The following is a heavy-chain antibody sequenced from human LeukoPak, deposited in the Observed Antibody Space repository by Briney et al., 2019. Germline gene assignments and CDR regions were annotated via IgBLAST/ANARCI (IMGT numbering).Heavy chain of an antibody. CDR1: GFTFSNAW. D-gene: IGHD3-9*01. CDR2: IKSKTNGGAT. V-gene: IGHV3-15*01. CDR3: TAEVSYDILTGEFDY. J-gene: IGHJ4*02. Sequence: GGSLRLSCAASGFTFSNAWMNWVRQAPGKGLEWVGHIKSKTNGGATDYAAPVKGRFTISRDDSKNMLYLQMSSLKTEDTAVYYCTAEVSYDILTGEFDYWGQGTLVTVSS.